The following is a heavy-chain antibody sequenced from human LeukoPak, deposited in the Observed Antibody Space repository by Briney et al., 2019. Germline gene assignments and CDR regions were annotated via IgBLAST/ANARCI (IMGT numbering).Heavy chain of an antibody. CDR3: ARGPFPRYYYDTSGYQWAFDV. D-gene: IGHD3-22*01. CDR2: IYSTGTT. V-gene: IGHV4-61*02. Sequence: SEALSLTCSLSVHPISGSDQYWSWVRQPGGKGLEWIGRIYSTGTTNYNPSLKSRVTLSIDTSKNQFSLNLKSASAADTAVYYCARGPFPRYYYDTSGYQWAFDVWGQGTKVTVSS. CDR1: VHPISGSDQY. J-gene: IGHJ3*01.